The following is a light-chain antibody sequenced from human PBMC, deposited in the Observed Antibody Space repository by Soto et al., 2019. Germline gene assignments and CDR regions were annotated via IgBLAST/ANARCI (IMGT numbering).Light chain of an antibody. V-gene: IGKV1-5*01. CDR1: QTIRNW. Sequence: IQMTQSPSTLSASVGDRVTITCRASQTIRNWLAWYQQRPGEAPNLLIYDVSTLKSGVPSRFRGSGSGTESALTLSNLQPDDVATYYCQHYSSWPFGQGTKVEIK. CDR2: DVS. CDR3: QHYSSWP. J-gene: IGKJ1*01.